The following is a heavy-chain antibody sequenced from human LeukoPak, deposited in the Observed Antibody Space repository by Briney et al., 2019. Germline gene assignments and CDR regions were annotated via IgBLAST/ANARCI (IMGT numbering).Heavy chain of an antibody. Sequence: SETLSLTCTVSGGSISNYYWSWIRQPPGKGLECIGYIHYSGSTNYNPSLKSRVTISVDTSKNQFSLKLYSVTAADTAVYYCAKASAMIVVVSKHFDYWGQGTLVTVSS. CDR1: GGSISNYY. CDR3: AKASAMIVVVSKHFDY. V-gene: IGHV4-59*01. J-gene: IGHJ4*02. CDR2: IHYSGST. D-gene: IGHD3-22*01.